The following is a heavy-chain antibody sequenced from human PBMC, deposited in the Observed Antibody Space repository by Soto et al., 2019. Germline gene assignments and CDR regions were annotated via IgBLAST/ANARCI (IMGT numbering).Heavy chain of an antibody. CDR1: GYSFTSYW. V-gene: IGHV5-10-1*01. CDR2: IDPSDSYT. CDR3: ARGLAVAGTAYYYYYGMDV. D-gene: IGHD6-19*01. Sequence: GESLKISCKGSGYSFTSYWISWVRQMPGKGLEWMGRIDPSDSYTNYSPSFQGHVTISADKSISTAYLQWSSLKASDTAMYYCARGLAVAGTAYYYYYGMDVWGQGTTVTVSS. J-gene: IGHJ6*02.